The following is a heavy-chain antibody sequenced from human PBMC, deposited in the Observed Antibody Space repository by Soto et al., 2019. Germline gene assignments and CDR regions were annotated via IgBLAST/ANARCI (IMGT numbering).Heavy chain of an antibody. CDR1: GYLFSGHF. CDR3: ARDTRGTRGFDEMDI. D-gene: IGHD2-2*01. CDR2: INPKNGDT. V-gene: IGHV1-2*02. J-gene: IGHJ6*02. Sequence: GSVKVCFKTSGYLFSGHFIHWRRQAPGQGLEWMGCINPKNGDTHYAQRFQGRVTMTRDTSLNLVHMDLSGLRSDDAAVYYCARDTRGTRGFDEMDIWGPGTSVTVSS.